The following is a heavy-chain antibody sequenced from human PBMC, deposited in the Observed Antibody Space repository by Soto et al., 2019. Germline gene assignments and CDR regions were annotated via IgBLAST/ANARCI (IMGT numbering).Heavy chain of an antibody. Sequence: SQTLSLTCAISGASVSSNSAAWNWSRQSTSRGLEWLGRTYYRSKCYNDYAVSVKSRITINPDTSKNQFSLQLNSVTPEDSALYYCASSLGITGPTSPDDAFDIWGQGT. D-gene: IGHD1-7*01. CDR1: GASVSSNSAA. CDR2: TYYRSKCYN. J-gene: IGHJ3*02. CDR3: ASSLGITGPTSPDDAFDI. V-gene: IGHV6-1*01.